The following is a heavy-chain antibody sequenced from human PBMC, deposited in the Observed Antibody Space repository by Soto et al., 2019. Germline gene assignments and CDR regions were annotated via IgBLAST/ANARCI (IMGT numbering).Heavy chain of an antibody. CDR1: GFTFSSYA. Sequence: PGGSLRLSCAASGFTFSSYAMSWVRQAPGKGLEWVSAISGSGGSTYYADSVKGRFTISRDNSKNTLYLQMNSLRAEDTAVYYCAKDPHYGSGSYYNAPPHDYWGQGTLVTVSS. V-gene: IGHV3-23*01. D-gene: IGHD3-10*01. CDR3: AKDPHYGSGSYYNAPPHDY. J-gene: IGHJ4*02. CDR2: ISGSGGST.